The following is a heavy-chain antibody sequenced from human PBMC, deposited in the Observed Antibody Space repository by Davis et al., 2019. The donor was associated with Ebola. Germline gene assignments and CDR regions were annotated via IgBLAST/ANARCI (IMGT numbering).Heavy chain of an antibody. CDR3: AREGALPPPRTFDY. V-gene: IGHV4-30-4*01. J-gene: IGHJ4*02. CDR2: IYYTGST. Sequence: SETLSLTCTVSGVSISGGNYYWSWTRQPPGKGLEWIGYIYYTGSTYYTPSLTSPVTISVDTSKNQFSLKLSSVTAADTAVYYCAREGALPPPRTFDYWGQGILVTVSS. D-gene: IGHD2-21*01. CDR1: GVSISGGNYY.